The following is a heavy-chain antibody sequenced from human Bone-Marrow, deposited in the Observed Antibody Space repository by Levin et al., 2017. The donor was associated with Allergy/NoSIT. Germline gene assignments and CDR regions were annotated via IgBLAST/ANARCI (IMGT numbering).Heavy chain of an antibody. V-gene: IGHV3-66*01. CDR2: IYSGGNT. Sequence: GESLKISCAASGFTVSNNYVSWVRQAPGKGLEWVSHIYSGGNTFYADSAKGRFTISRDSSKNTLLLQMNSLTAEDTAVYYCANDRGYWGQGTLVTVSS. CDR1: GFTVSNNY. J-gene: IGHJ4*02. CDR3: ANDRGY.